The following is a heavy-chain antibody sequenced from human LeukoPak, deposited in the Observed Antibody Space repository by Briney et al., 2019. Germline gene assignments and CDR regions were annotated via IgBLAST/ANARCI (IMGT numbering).Heavy chain of an antibody. CDR1: GGSFSGYY. CDR2: IYYSGST. Sequence: SETLSLTCAVYGGSFSGYYWSWIRQPPGKGLEWIGYIYYSGSTYYNPSLKSRVTISVDTSKNQFSLKLSSVTAADTAVYYCARESRPPSNIVVVPAALWGNWFDPWGQGTLVTVSS. CDR3: ARESRPPSNIVVVPAALWGNWFDP. J-gene: IGHJ5*02. D-gene: IGHD2-2*01. V-gene: IGHV4-34*09.